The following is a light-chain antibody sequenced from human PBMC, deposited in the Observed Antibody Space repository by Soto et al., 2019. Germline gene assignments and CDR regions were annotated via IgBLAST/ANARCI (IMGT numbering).Light chain of an antibody. CDR1: QSLRSF. V-gene: IGKV3-11*01. CDR2: DTS. Sequence: EIVLTQSPATLSLSPGERATLSCRASQSLRSFLAWYQHKPGQPPRLLIYDTSNRATGIPARFSGSGAGTDFTLATSSLEPEDFAVYYCQHRSDWPLFTFGPGTKVEIK. CDR3: QHRSDWPLFT. J-gene: IGKJ3*01.